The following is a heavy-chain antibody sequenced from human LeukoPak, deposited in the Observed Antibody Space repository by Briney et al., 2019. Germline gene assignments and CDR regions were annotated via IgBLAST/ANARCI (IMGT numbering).Heavy chain of an antibody. CDR3: AKAGAVVVVAAKYFDY. CDR2: IYGGGST. Sequence: GGSLRLSCAASGFTVSSNYMSWVRQAPGKGLEWVSVIYGGGSTYYADSVKGRFTMSRDNSKNTLYLQMNSLRAEDTAVYYCAKAGAVVVVAAKYFDYWGQGTLVTVSS. V-gene: IGHV3-53*01. D-gene: IGHD2-15*01. CDR1: GFTVSSNY. J-gene: IGHJ4*02.